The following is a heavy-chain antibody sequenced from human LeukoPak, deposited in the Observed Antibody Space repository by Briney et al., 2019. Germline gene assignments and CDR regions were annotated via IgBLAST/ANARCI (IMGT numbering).Heavy chain of an antibody. J-gene: IGHJ4*02. V-gene: IGHV3-7*01. Sequence: GGSLRLSCAASGFTFRSYWMSWVRQAPWKWLEWVANIKQDGSEKYYVDSVKGRFTISRDNAKNSLYLQMNSLRAEDTAVYYCARGASGWYVEDYWGQGTLVTVSS. CDR2: IKQDGSEK. D-gene: IGHD6-19*01. CDR3: ARGASGWYVEDY. CDR1: GFTFRSYW.